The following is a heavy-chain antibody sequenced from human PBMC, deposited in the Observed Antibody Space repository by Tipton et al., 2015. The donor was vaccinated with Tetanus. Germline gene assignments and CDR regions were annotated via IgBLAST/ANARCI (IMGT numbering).Heavy chain of an antibody. CDR2: VYYNGNT. V-gene: IGHV4-59*01. D-gene: IGHD2-2*01. CDR3: AREVPAAGHFDS. J-gene: IGHJ4*02. CDR1: GGSISGSY. Sequence: TLSLTCTVSGGSISGSYWNWIRQPPGKGLEWIGYVYYNGNTHYNPALKSRVTISVDTSKNQFSLKLSSVTAADTAIYYCAREVPAAGHFDSWGQGILVTVSS.